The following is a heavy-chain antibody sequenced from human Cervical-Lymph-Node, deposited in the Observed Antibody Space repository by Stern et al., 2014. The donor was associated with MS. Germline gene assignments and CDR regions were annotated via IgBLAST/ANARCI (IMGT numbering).Heavy chain of an antibody. J-gene: IGHJ4*02. V-gene: IGHV4-39*01. CDR3: AKHACTGAACPFDL. D-gene: IGHD2-8*02. CDR2: VYYRGPT. CDR1: GDSISSYTHY. Sequence: QLQLQESGPGLVKPSETLSLTCAVSGDSISSYTHYLAWIRQPPGKGLEWIGIVYYRGPTYYNPSLRSRVPISVNTSKNPFPLGLNSVTAADTAVYYCAKHACTGAACPFDLWGQGTLVTVSS.